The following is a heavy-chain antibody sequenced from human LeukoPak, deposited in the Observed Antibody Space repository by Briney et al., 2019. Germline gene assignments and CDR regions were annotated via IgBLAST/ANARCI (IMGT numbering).Heavy chain of an antibody. V-gene: IGHV3-23*01. D-gene: IGHD6-6*01. J-gene: IGHJ4*02. CDR1: GFTFSSYA. Sequence: SGGSLRLSCAASGFTFSSYAMSWVRQAPGKGLEWVSAISGSGGSTYSADSVKGRFTISRDNAKNSLYLQMNSLRAEDTAVYCCARAPSIAALFDYWGQGTLVTVSS. CDR3: ARAPSIAALFDY. CDR2: ISGSGGST.